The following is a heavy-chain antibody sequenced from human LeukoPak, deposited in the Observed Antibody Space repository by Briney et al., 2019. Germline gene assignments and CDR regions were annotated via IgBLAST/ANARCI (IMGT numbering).Heavy chain of an antibody. CDR1: GFTFSSYA. J-gene: IGHJ4*02. Sequence: SGGSLRLSCAASGFTFSSYAMSWVRQAPGKGLEWVSAISGSGGSTYYADSVKGRFTISRDNSKNTLYLQMNSLRAEDTAVYYCAKDPHPTYYYDSSGYSVGYFDYWGQGTLVTVSS. V-gene: IGHV3-23*01. CDR2: ISGSGGST. CDR3: AKDPHPTYYYDSSGYSVGYFDY. D-gene: IGHD3-22*01.